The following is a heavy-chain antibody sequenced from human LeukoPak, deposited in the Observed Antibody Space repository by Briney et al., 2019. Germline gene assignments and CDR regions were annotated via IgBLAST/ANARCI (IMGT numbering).Heavy chain of an antibody. J-gene: IGHJ6*02. CDR3: AKDLYCSGGSCYPYGMDV. CDR1: GFTFSSYG. CDR2: IRYDGSNK. Sequence: PGGSLRLSCAASGFTFSSYGMHWVRQAPGKGLEWVAFIRYDGSNKYYADSVKGRFTISRDNSKNTLYLQMNSVRAEDTAVYYCAKDLYCSGGSCYPYGMDVWGQGTTVTVSS. V-gene: IGHV3-30*02. D-gene: IGHD2-15*01.